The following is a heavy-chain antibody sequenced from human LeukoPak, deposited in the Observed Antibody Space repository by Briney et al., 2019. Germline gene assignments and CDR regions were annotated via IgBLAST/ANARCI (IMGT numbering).Heavy chain of an antibody. CDR3: ARANYDILTGLDY. V-gene: IGHV4-59*01. CDR2: IYYSGST. Sequence: SETLSLTCTVSGGSISSYYWSWMRQPPGKGLEWIGYIYYSGSTNYNPSLKSRVTISVDTSKNQFSLKLSSVTAADTDVYYCARANYDILTGLDYWGQGTLVTVSS. J-gene: IGHJ4*02. CDR1: GGSISSYY. D-gene: IGHD3-9*01.